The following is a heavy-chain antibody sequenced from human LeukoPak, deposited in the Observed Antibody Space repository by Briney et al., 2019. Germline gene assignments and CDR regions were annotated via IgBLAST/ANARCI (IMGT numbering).Heavy chain of an antibody. J-gene: IGHJ4*02. CDR3: AREGTAMVRNYFDY. D-gene: IGHD5-18*01. CDR1: GFTFSSYG. V-gene: IGHV3-33*01. Sequence: GGSLRLSCAASGFTFSSYGMHWVRQAPGKGLEWVAVIWYGGSNKYYADSVKGRLTISRDNSKNTLYLQMNSLRAEDTAVYYCAREGTAMVRNYFDYWGQGTLVTVSS. CDR2: IWYGGSNK.